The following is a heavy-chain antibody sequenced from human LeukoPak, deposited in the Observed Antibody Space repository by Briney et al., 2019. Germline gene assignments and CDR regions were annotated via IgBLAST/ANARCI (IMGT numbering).Heavy chain of an antibody. V-gene: IGHV3-30*02. CDR1: GFTFSSYD. Sequence: GGSLRLSCAASGFTFSSYDMHWVRQSPGNGLEWVAFTRYDESNKYYVDSVKGRFTISRDNSKNTLYLQMDSLRPEDMALYYCAKDVSLGFCSGGSCSAHFDSWGQGTLVTVSS. CDR3: AKDVSLGFCSGGSCSAHFDS. J-gene: IGHJ4*02. D-gene: IGHD2-15*01. CDR2: TRYDESNK.